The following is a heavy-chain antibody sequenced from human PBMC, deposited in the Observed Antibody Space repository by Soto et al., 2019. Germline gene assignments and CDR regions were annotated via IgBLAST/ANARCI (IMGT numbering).Heavy chain of an antibody. Sequence: SVKVSCKASGFTFTSSAVQWVRQARGQRLEWIGWIVVGSGNTNYAQKFQERVTITRDMSTSTAYMELSSLRSEDTAVYYCAADRVTMVRGVTVYYYYYGMDVWGQGTTVTVSS. D-gene: IGHD3-10*01. CDR1: GFTFTSSA. V-gene: IGHV1-58*01. CDR3: AADRVTMVRGVTVYYYYYGMDV. CDR2: IVVGSGNT. J-gene: IGHJ6*02.